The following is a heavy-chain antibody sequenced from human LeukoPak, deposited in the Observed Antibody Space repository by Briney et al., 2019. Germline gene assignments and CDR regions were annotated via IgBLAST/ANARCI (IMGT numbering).Heavy chain of an antibody. Sequence: GGSLRLSCAASGFTFSRYALHWVRQAPGKGLEYVSSISTNGGSTYYANSVKGRFTISRDNSKNTLYLQMSSLRAEDTAVYYCEKGRGYSGYDLGSYFDYWGQGTLVTVSS. CDR3: EKGRGYSGYDLGSYFDY. CDR2: ISTNGGST. V-gene: IGHV3-64*01. J-gene: IGHJ4*02. CDR1: GFTFSRYA. D-gene: IGHD5-12*01.